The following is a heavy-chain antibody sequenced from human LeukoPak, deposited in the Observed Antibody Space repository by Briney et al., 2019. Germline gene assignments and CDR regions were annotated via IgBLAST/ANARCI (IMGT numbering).Heavy chain of an antibody. Sequence: GSSVKVSCKASGGTFISYAISWVRQAPGQGLEWMGIINPSGGSTSYAQKFQGRVTMTRDTSTSTVYMELSSLRSEDTAVYYCARASGGIVVVTAVNFAFSYWGQGTLVTVSS. V-gene: IGHV1-46*01. J-gene: IGHJ4*02. CDR3: ARASGGIVVVTAVNFAFSY. CDR2: INPSGGST. CDR1: GGTFISYA. D-gene: IGHD2-21*02.